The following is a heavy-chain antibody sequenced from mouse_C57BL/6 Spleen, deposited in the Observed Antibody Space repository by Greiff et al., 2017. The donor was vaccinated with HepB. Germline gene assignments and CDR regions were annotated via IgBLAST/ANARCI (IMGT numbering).Heavy chain of an antibody. CDR3: ARRGITTVVATRNYAMDY. Sequence: QVQLKQPGAELVKPGASVKLSCKASGYTFTSYWMHWVKQRPGQGLEWIGMIHPNSGSTNYNEKFKSKATLTVDKSSSTAYMQLSSLTSEDSAVYYCARRGITTVVATRNYAMDYWGQGTSVTVSS. D-gene: IGHD1-1*01. CDR1: GYTFTSYW. J-gene: IGHJ4*01. CDR2: IHPNSGST. V-gene: IGHV1-64*01.